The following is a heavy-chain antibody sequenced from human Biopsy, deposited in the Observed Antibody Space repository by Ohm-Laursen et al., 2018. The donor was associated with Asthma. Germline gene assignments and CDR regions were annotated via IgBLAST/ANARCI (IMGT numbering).Heavy chain of an antibody. J-gene: IGHJ3*02. CDR3: ARTYYDFWAGKVNDAFAI. Sequence: ASVKVSCKSSGYTFISYAIHWARQAPGQRLEWMGLINAGNGNTKYSQKFQGRVTITRDTSASTAYMELSSLRSEDTAVYYCARTYYDFWAGKVNDAFAIWGQGTMVTVSS. D-gene: IGHD3-3*01. V-gene: IGHV1-3*01. CDR1: GYTFISYA. CDR2: INAGNGNT.